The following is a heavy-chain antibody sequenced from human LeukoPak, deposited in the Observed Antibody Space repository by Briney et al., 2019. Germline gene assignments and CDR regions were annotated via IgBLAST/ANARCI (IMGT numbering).Heavy chain of an antibody. D-gene: IGHD2-15*01. CDR1: GFTFSSYS. Sequence: GGSLRLSCAASGFTFSSYSMKWVRQAPGKGLEWVSYISSSSSTIYYADSVKGRFTISRDNAKNSLYLQMNSLRAEDTAVYYCARDLTVVVVAASDHDAFDIWGQGTMVTVSS. V-gene: IGHV3-48*01. CDR3: ARDLTVVVVAASDHDAFDI. CDR2: ISSSSSTI. J-gene: IGHJ3*02.